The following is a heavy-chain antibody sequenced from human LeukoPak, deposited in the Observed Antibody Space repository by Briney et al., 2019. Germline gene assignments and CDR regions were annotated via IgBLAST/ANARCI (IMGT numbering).Heavy chain of an antibody. CDR2: ISYDGSNK. CDR3: AKREGQWLPD. CDR1: GFPFRGYG. Sequence: GGSLRLSCAPPGFPFRGYGMHGAARAPGKGRGGVAVISYDGSNKYYADSVKGRFTISRDNSKNTLYLQMNSLRAEDTAVYYCAKREGQWLPDWGQGTLVTVSS. J-gene: IGHJ4*02. D-gene: IGHD6-19*01. V-gene: IGHV3-30*18.